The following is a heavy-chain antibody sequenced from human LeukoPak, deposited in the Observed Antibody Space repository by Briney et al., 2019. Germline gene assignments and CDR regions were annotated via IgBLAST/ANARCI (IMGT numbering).Heavy chain of an antibody. D-gene: IGHD3-22*01. CDR1: GGSISSYY. CDR2: IYTSGST. CDR3: ARDIYYDSSEDAFDI. V-gene: IGHV4-4*07. Sequence: SETLSLTCTVSGGSISSYYWSWIRQPAGKGLEWIGRIYTSGSTNYNPSLKSRVTISVDKSKNQFSLKLSSVTAADTAVYYCARDIYYDSSEDAFDIWSQGTMVTVSS. J-gene: IGHJ3*02.